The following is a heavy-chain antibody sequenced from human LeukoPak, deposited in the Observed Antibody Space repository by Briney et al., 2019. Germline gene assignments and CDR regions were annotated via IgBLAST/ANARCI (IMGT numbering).Heavy chain of an antibody. CDR1: GYSFTNYW. V-gene: IGHV5-51*01. J-gene: IGHJ4*02. CDR3: ARTYYSDSSGYYFDY. CDR2: ISPGDSNN. Sequence: GESLKISCKGSGYSFTNYWMAWMRQMPGKGLEWMAIISPGDSNNRYSPPFQGQVTISADKSISTAYLQWSSLKASDTAMYYCARTYYSDSSGYYFDYWGQGTLVTVSS. D-gene: IGHD3-22*01.